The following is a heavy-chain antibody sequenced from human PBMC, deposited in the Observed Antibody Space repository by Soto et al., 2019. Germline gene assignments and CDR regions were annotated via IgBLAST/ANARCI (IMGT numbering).Heavy chain of an antibody. CDR1: GFTFSSYA. J-gene: IGHJ6*02. D-gene: IGHD2-2*01. CDR3: AKSGQSSWVKMDV. Sequence: EVQLLESGGGLVQPGGSLRLSCAASGFTFSSYAINWVRQAPGKGLEWVSTICGSGDNTYYADSVKGRFTISRDNSKNELSQKMNNLRAEDSAVYYCAKSGQSSWVKMDVWGQGTTVTVSS. V-gene: IGHV3-23*01. CDR2: ICGSGDNT.